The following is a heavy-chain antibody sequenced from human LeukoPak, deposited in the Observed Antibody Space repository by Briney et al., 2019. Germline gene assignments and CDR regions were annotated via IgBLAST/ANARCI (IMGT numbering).Heavy chain of an antibody. CDR1: GFTFSNYA. CDR3: AKWRYFDWGYFDY. CDR2: ISGSGGST. J-gene: IGHJ4*02. V-gene: IGHV3-23*01. Sequence: GGSLRLSCAASGFTFSNYAMSWVRQAPGKGLEWVSAISGSGGSTYYADSVKGRFTISRDNSKNTLYLQMNSLRAEDTAVYYCAKWRYFDWGYFDYWGQGTLVTVSS. D-gene: IGHD3-9*01.